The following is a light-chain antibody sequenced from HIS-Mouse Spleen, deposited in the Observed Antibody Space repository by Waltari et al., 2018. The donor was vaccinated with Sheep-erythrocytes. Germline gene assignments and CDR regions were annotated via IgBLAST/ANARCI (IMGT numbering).Light chain of an antibody. J-gene: IGLJ3*02. V-gene: IGLV2-8*01. CDR3: SSYAGSNKWV. Sequence: QSALTQPPSASGSPGQSVTISCTGTSSDVGGYNYVSWYQQHPGKATKLMIYEVSKRPSGVQYSLSGSTSGQTASLTVYGLEAEDEADYYCSSYAGSNKWVFGGETKLTVL. CDR1: SSDVGGYNY. CDR2: EVS.